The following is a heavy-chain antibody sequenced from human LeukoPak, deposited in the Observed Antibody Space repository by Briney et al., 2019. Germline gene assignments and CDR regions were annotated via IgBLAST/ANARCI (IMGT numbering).Heavy chain of an antibody. CDR3: ARGSIAARPEY. D-gene: IGHD6-6*01. Sequence: GGSLRLSCAASGFTFSSYSMNWVRQAPGKWLEWVSYISSSSSTIYYADSVKGRFTISRDNAKNSLYLQMNSLRAEDTAVYYCARGSIAARPEYWGQGTLVTVSS. J-gene: IGHJ4*02. CDR1: GFTFSSYS. V-gene: IGHV3-48*01. CDR2: ISSSSSTI.